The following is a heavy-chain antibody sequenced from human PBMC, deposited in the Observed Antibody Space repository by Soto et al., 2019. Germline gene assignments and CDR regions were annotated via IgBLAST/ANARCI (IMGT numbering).Heavy chain of an antibody. Sequence: QVQLQESGPGLVKPSGTLSLTCAVSGGSISSSNWWSWVRQPPGKGLEWIGEIYHSGSTNYNPSXXXXXTXXXXXXXXXXXXKLSSVTAADTAVYYCARDREFDYWGQGTLVTVSS. CDR2: IYHSGST. CDR3: ARDREFDY. J-gene: IGHJ4*02. CDR1: GGSISSSNW. V-gene: IGHV4-4*02.